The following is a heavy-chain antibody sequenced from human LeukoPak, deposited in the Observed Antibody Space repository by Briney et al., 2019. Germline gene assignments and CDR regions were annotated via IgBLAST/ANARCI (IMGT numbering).Heavy chain of an antibody. V-gene: IGHV4-4*07. CDR2: IYTSGST. Sequence: PSETLSLTCTVSGGSISSYYWSWIRQPAGKGLEWIGRIYTSGSTNYNPSLKSRVTMSVDTSKNQFSLKLSSVTAADTAVYYCARARVNTAMADEGYFDYWGRGTLVTVSS. CDR1: GGSISSYY. D-gene: IGHD5-18*01. J-gene: IGHJ4*02. CDR3: ARARVNTAMADEGYFDY.